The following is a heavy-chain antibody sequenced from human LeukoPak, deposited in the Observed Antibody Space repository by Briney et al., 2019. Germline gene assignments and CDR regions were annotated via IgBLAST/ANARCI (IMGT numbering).Heavy chain of an antibody. CDR2: ISPYNGET. V-gene: IGHV1-18*01. Sequence: ASVKVSCKASGYTFTSYGILWVRQAPGQGLEWMGWISPYNGETNYAQKFRGRVTMTTDTSTTTAYMELRSLMSDDTAVYYCARGVDPWPWFFDLWGRGTLVTVSS. J-gene: IGHJ2*01. CDR3: ARGVDPWPWFFDL. CDR1: GYTFTSYG.